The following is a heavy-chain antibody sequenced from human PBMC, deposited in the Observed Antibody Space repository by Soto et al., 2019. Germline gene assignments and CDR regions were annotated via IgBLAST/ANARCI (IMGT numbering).Heavy chain of an antibody. J-gene: IGHJ4*02. CDR2: ISNDGSNE. CDR1: GFTFRWFG. V-gene: IGHV3-30*18. Sequence: GGSLRLSCAGSGFTFRWFGMNWVRQAPGKVLEWVARISNDGSNEYYVDSVKGRFTISRDNSKNTLYLQMDSLRAEDTAVYYCAKGEVRGIIPSYFDYWGLGTLVTVSS. D-gene: IGHD3-10*01. CDR3: AKGEVRGIIPSYFDY.